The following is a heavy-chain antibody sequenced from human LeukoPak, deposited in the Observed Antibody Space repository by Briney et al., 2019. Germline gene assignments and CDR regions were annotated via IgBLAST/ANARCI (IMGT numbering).Heavy chain of an antibody. CDR2: IYYSGST. J-gene: IGHJ4*02. Sequence: SETLSITCTVSGGSISSGGYYWSWIRQHPGKGLEWIGYIYYSGSTYYNPSLKSRVTISVDTSKNQFSLKLSSVTAADTAVYYCARTSYDFWSGYPHPFDYWGQGTLVTVSS. D-gene: IGHD3-3*01. CDR1: GGSISSGGYY. CDR3: ARTSYDFWSGYPHPFDY. V-gene: IGHV4-31*03.